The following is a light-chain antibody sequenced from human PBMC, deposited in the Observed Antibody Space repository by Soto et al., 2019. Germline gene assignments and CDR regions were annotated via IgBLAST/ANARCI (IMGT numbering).Light chain of an antibody. CDR1: QDIRNE. V-gene: IGKV1-6*01. Sequence: AIQMTQSPSSLSASVGDRVTITCRASQDIRNELGWYQQRPGKAPKDLIYGASNFQSGDPSRFSGSGFGTDFTLTISSLQPEDFATYYCLQDRNYPRTFGQGTKVESK. CDR2: GAS. J-gene: IGKJ1*01. CDR3: LQDRNYPRT.